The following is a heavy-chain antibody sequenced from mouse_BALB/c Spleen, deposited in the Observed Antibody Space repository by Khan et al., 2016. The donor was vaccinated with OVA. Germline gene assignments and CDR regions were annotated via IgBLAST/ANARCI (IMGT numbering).Heavy chain of an antibody. Sequence: EVELVESGGGLVKPGGSLKLSCAASGFTFSTYAMSWVRQTPEKGLEWVATISSDGDYTYFPDNVTGRFTISRDIAKNTLWLQMHSLRSEDTAMYYCTRTPYGNFAYWGQGTLVTVSA. D-gene: IGHD2-1*01. V-gene: IGHV5-9-3*01. CDR3: TRTPYGNFAY. CDR1: GFTFSTYA. J-gene: IGHJ3*01. CDR2: ISSDGDYT.